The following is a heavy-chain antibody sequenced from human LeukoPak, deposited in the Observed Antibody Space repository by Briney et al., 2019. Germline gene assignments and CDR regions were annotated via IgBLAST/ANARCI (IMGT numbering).Heavy chain of an antibody. CDR2: FSTYNGDT. Sequence: ASVKVSCKASGYTFTSYGISWVRQAPGQRPEWMGWFSTYNGDTKYAQRLKGRLTLTADTLKTTAYMELRTLISDDTATYYCAIGQGVITWGGADVYDVWGQGTTVIVSS. CDR3: AIGQGVITWGGADVYDV. D-gene: IGHD3-16*01. V-gene: IGHV1-18*01. CDR1: GYTFTSYG. J-gene: IGHJ3*01.